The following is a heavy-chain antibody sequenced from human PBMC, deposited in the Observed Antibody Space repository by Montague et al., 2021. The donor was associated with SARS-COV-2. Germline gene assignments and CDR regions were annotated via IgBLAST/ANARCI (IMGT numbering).Heavy chain of an antibody. V-gene: IGHV3-7*01. CDR2: IKPDESEK. D-gene: IGHD4/OR15-4a*01. Sequence: SLRLSCSASGFTFSNIWMSWVRQAPGKGLEWVANIKPDESEKNYXDSVKGRFSISRDNAKNSLYLQMDNLRAEDTAIYYCAKNDGAHGLDVWGQGTSVSVSS. CDR1: GFTFSNIW. J-gene: IGHJ6*02. CDR3: AKNDGAHGLDV.